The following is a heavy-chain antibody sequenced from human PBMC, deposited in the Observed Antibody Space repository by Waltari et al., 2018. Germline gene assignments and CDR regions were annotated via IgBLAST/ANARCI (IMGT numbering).Heavy chain of an antibody. J-gene: IGHJ6*02. V-gene: IGHV1-69-2*01. CDR1: GYTFTDYY. CDR3: ATDTGGYYYDSSGTYGMDV. Sequence: EVQLVQSGAEVKKPGATVKISCKVSGYTFTDYYMHWVQQAPGKGLEWMGLVDPEDGETIYAEKFQGRVTITADTSTDTAYMELSSLRSEDTAVYYCATDTGGYYYDSSGTYGMDVWGQGTTVTVSS. D-gene: IGHD3-22*01. CDR2: VDPEDGET.